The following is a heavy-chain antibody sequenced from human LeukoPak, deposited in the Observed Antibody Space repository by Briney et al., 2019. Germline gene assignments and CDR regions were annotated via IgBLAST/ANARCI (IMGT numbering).Heavy chain of an antibody. J-gene: IGHJ4*02. Sequence: GGSLRLSCAASGFTFSDYYMNWVRQAPGKGLEWVSSISRTTRYIYYADSVKGRFTISRDNAKNSLYLQMNSLRAEDTAVYYCARPRGNVEMATIPFDYWGQGTLVTISS. CDR1: GFTFSDYY. V-gene: IGHV3-21*06. CDR2: ISRTTRYI. D-gene: IGHD5-24*01. CDR3: ARPRGNVEMATIPFDY.